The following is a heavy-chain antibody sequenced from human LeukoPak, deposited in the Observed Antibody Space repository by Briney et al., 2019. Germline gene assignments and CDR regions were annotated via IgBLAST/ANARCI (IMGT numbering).Heavy chain of an antibody. D-gene: IGHD3-3*01. V-gene: IGHV4-28*01. CDR3: ARRFGLDASDI. CDR2: IYHNGNT. J-gene: IGHJ3*02. CDR1: GYSISSTNW. Sequence: SDTLSLTCAVSGYSISSTNWWGWIRQPPGKGLEWIGYIYHNGNTYYNPSPKSRVTMSVDTSKNQFSLTLSSVTAVDTAVYYCARRFGLDASDIWGQGALVTVSS.